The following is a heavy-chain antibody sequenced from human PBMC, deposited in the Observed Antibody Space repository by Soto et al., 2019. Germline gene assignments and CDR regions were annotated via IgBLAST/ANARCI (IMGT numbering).Heavy chain of an antibody. Sequence: SETLSLTCAVSGDSVSSNNYWTWVRQPPREGLEWIGEISHSGSAIYNPSLESRVTISLDKSRNHFSLILSSVTAADTAVYYCARNRANSQGNWGQGTLFTVSS. CDR1: GDSVSSNNY. V-gene: IGHV4-4*02. CDR2: ISHSGSA. D-gene: IGHD5-18*01. J-gene: IGHJ4*02. CDR3: ARNRANSQGN.